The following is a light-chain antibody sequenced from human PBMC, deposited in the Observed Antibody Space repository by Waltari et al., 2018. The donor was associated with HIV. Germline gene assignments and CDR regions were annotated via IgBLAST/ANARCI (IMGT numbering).Light chain of an antibody. Sequence: QSALTQPASVSGSPGQSIPLSCTGSSRDVCSSSYVSWYQPHPGKAPKLMNYEVSNRPAWVSRRVSGSKSGNTASLTSSGLQPEDEADYYCNSYTSSSTWVFGGGTKLTVL. CDR3: NSYTSSSTWV. CDR2: EVS. V-gene: IGLV2-14*01. J-gene: IGLJ3*02. CDR1: SRDVCSSSY.